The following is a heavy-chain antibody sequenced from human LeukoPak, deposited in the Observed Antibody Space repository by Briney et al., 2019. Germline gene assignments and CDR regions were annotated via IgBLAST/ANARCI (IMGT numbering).Heavy chain of an antibody. CDR3: ARDRDDGGFGY. CDR1: GSTFTNYW. V-gene: IGHV3-7*01. CDR2: INQDGSVK. D-gene: IGHD4-23*01. Sequence: GGSLRLSCAASGSTFTNYWMSWVRQAPEKGLEWVANINQDGSVKQYVDSMKGRFTISRDNAKNSLYLQMNSLRVEDTAVYYCARDRDDGGFGYWGQGTLVTVSS. J-gene: IGHJ4*02.